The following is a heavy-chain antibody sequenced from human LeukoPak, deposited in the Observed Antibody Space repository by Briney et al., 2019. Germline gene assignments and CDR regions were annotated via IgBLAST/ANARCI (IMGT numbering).Heavy chain of an antibody. Sequence: PSETLSLTCTGSGGSIRSYYWSWIRQPPGKGLEWIGYIYYTGSTNYNPSLKSRVTISVDTSKNQFSLKLSSVTAADTAVYYCARAVIAAAPNFDYWGQGTPVTVSS. D-gene: IGHD6-25*01. CDR1: GGSIRSYY. V-gene: IGHV4-59*01. CDR2: IYYTGST. J-gene: IGHJ4*02. CDR3: ARAVIAAAPNFDY.